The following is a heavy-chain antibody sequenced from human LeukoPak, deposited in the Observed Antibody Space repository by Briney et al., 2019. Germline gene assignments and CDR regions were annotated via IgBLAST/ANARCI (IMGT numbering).Heavy chain of an antibody. J-gene: IGHJ4*02. CDR3: AKDRSCTNDICHGDFDY. CDR1: GFTFSSYA. CDR2: ISGSGGST. V-gene: IGHV3-23*01. D-gene: IGHD2-8*01. Sequence: PGGSLRLSCAASGFTFSSYAVSWVRQAPGKGLEWVSSISGSGGSTHSADSVKGRFTISRDNSKNTLYLQMNSLRAEDTALYYCAKDRSCTNDICHGDFDYWGQGTLVTVSS.